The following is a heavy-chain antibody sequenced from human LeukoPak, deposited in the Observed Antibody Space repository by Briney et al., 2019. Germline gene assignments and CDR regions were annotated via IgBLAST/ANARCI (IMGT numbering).Heavy chain of an antibody. J-gene: IGHJ3*02. CDR1: GYTFTSYY. D-gene: IGHD6-19*01. CDR2: INPTGGST. CDR3: ARSYSSGWYGYGIDI. Sequence: ASVKVSCKASGYTFTSYYMHWVRQAPGQGLEWMGLINPTGGSTGYAQKFQGRVTITADESTSTAYMEVSSLRSEDTAVYYCARSYSSGWYGYGIDIWGQGTMVTVSS. V-gene: IGHV1-46*01.